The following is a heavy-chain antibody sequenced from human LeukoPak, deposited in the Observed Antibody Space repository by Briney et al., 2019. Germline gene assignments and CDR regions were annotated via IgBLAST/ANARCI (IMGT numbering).Heavy chain of an antibody. CDR2: INHSGST. CDR3: ARGMVRGVIIYYYYYGMDV. J-gene: IGHJ6*04. V-gene: IGHV4-34*01. D-gene: IGHD3-10*01. Sequence: KPSETLSLTCAVYGGSFSGYYWSWIRQPPGKGLEWIGEINHSGSTNYNPSLKSRVTISVDTSKNQFSLKLSSVTAADTAAYYCARGMVRGVIIYYYYYGMDVWGKGTTVTVSS. CDR1: GGSFSGYY.